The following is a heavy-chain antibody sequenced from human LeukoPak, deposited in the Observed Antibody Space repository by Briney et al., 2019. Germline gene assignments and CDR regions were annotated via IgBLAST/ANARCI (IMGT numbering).Heavy chain of an antibody. CDR1: GFIFSSYS. Sequence: AGGSLRLSCAASGFIFSSYSMNSVRQAPGKGLEWVSSISSSNTYIYYADSVKGRFTISRDNSKNTLYLQMNSLRAEDTAVYYCATPGGPTVVTPFDYWGQGTLVTVSS. D-gene: IGHD4-23*01. J-gene: IGHJ4*02. CDR2: ISSSNTYI. V-gene: IGHV3-21*01. CDR3: ATPGGPTVVTPFDY.